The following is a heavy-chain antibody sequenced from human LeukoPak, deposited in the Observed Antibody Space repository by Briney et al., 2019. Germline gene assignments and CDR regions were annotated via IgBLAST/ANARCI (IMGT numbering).Heavy chain of an antibody. J-gene: IGHJ4*02. D-gene: IGHD7-27*01. CDR2: ITTGGPNT. Sequence: GGSLRLSCAASGFTFSSYAMSWVRQAPGKGLKWVSTITTGGPNTYYADSVKGRFTVSRDDSKNTLYLQMNSLRAEDTAVYYCAKDGGLWVSAHWGDSWGRGTLVTVSS. V-gene: IGHV3-23*01. CDR3: AKDGGLWVSAHWGDS. CDR1: GFTFSSYA.